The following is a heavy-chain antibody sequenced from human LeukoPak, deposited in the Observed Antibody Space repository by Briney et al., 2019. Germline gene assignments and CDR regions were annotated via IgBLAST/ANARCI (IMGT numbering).Heavy chain of an antibody. Sequence: SDTLPLTCAVSGYSISSSNWWGWIRQSPGKGLEWIGYIYYSGSTYYNPSLKSRVTMSVDTSKDQSSLKLNSVTAVDTAVYYCARVLSSGWTGGAFDIWGQGTMAIVSS. D-gene: IGHD6-19*01. CDR2: IYYSGST. CDR1: GYSISSSNW. CDR3: ARVLSSGWTGGAFDI. J-gene: IGHJ3*02. V-gene: IGHV4-28*03.